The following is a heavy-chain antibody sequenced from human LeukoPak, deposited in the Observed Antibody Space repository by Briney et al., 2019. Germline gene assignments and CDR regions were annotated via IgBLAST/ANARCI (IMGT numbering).Heavy chain of an antibody. J-gene: IGHJ4*02. Sequence: PSETLSLTCTVSGGSISSGSYYWSWLRQPAGKGLEWIGRIYTSGSTNYNPSLKSRVTISVDTSKNQFSLKLSSVTAADTAVYYCARRQVGPLRYWGQGTLVTVSS. CDR3: ARRQVGPLRY. CDR2: IYTSGST. CDR1: GGSISSGSYY. V-gene: IGHV4-61*02. D-gene: IGHD2-15*01.